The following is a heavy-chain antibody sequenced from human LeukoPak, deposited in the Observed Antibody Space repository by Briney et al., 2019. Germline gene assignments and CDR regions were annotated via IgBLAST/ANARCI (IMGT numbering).Heavy chain of an antibody. J-gene: IGHJ6*02. CDR1: GYTFTGYY. CDR2: INPNSGGT. CDR3: ARDQLLGYYYYGMDV. V-gene: IGHV1-2*04. D-gene: IGHD1-26*01. Sequence: ASVKVSCKASGYTFTGYYMHWVRQAPGQGLEWMGWINPNSGGTNYAQKFQGWVTMTRDTSISTAYMELSRLRSDDTAVYYCARDQLLGYYYYGMDVWGQGTTVTVSS.